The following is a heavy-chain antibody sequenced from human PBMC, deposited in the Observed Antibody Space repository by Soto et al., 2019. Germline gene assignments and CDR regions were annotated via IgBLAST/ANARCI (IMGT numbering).Heavy chain of an antibody. D-gene: IGHD6-13*01. J-gene: IGHJ4*02. CDR2: ISSSSSTI. V-gene: IGHV3-48*02. Sequence: GGSLRLSCAASGFTFSSYSMNWVRQAPGKGLEWVSYISSSSSTIYYADSVKGRFTISRDNAKNSLYLQMNSLRDEDTAVYYCARDRGSSSWYDTIDYWGQGTLVTVSS. CDR3: ARDRGSSSWYDTIDY. CDR1: GFTFSSYS.